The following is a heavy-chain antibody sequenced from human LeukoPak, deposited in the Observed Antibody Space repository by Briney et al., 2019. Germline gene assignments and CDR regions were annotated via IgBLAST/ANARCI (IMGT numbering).Heavy chain of an antibody. J-gene: IGHJ4*02. CDR3: AKDQAHNWNYVRAIDY. D-gene: IGHD1-7*01. CDR2: IRYDGSNE. CDR1: GFTFSSYV. Sequence: GGSLRLSCAASGFTFSSYVIHWVRQAPGKGLEWEAFIRYDGSNEYYADSVEGRFTISRDNSKSTLFLQMNSLRTEDTAVYYCAKDQAHNWNYVRAIDYWGQGTPVTVSS. V-gene: IGHV3-30*02.